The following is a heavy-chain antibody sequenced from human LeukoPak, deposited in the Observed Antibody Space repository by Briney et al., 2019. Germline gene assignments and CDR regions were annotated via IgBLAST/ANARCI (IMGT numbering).Heavy chain of an antibody. J-gene: IGHJ4*02. V-gene: IGHV1-69*05. CDR1: GGTFSSYA. D-gene: IGHD3-22*01. CDR3: AIDGAYYYDSSGYYSGY. CDR2: IIPIFGTA. Sequence: ASVKVSCKASGGTFSSYAISWVRQAPGQGLEWMGRIIPIFGTANYAQKFQGRVTITTDESTSTAYMELSSLRSEDTAVYYCAIDGAYYYDSSGYYSGYWGQGTLVTVSS.